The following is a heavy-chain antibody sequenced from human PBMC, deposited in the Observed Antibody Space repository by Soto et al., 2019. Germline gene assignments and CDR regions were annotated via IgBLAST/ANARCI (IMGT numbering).Heavy chain of an antibody. D-gene: IGHD3-10*01. CDR1: GVTFSNYW. J-gene: IGHJ4*02. V-gene: IGHV3-74*01. Sequence: EVQLVESGGGLVQPGGSLRLSCAASGVTFSNYWMHWVRQAPGKGLVWVSRIKSDGSSISYAASVKGRFTISRDNAKNTLYLQMNSLRAEDTAVYYCARGGFSGSGSYIQGDYWGQGTLVTVSS. CDR2: IKSDGSSI. CDR3: ARGGFSGSGSYIQGDY.